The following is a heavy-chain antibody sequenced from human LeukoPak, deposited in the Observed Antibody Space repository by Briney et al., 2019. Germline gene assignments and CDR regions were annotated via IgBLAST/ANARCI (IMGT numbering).Heavy chain of an antibody. CDR1: GGSISSHY. CDR2: IYYSGST. D-gene: IGHD6-13*01. V-gene: IGHV4-59*11. Sequence: SETLSLTCTVSGGSISSHYWSWIRQPPGKGLEWIGYIYYSGSTNYNPSLKSRVTISVDTSKNQFSLKLSSVTAADTAVYYCARDGGYSSSWYLNYYYYYYMDVWGKGTTVTVSS. J-gene: IGHJ6*03. CDR3: ARDGGYSSSWYLNYYYYYYMDV.